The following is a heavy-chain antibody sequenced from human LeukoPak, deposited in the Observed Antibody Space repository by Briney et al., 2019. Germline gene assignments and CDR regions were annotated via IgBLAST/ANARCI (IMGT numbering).Heavy chain of an antibody. J-gene: IGHJ4*02. D-gene: IGHD3-16*02. CDR2: ISDSGGYT. V-gene: IGHV3-23*01. CDR1: GLTFRTYA. Sequence: VGSLRLSCAASGLTFRTYAMSWVRQAPGKGLEWVSSISDSGGYTFYADSVKGRFTISRDNSKNTVYLQMNSLRAEDTAVYYCAKGGSYRSQPYFDYWGQGTPVTVSS. CDR3: AKGGSYRSQPYFDY.